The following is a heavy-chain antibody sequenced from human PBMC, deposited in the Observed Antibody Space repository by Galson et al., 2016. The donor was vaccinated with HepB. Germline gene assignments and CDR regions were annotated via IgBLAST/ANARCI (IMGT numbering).Heavy chain of an antibody. CDR1: GFSFSNYG. V-gene: IGHV3-23*01. Sequence: SLRLSCAASGFSFSNYGMSWVRQAPGKGLEWVSSITATGGSTYIADSVKGRFTISRGNAKNSLYLQMNSLGAEDTAVHFCARDRGGGAPKLVIFDYWGQGTLVTVSS. CDR3: ARDRGGGAPKLVIFDY. J-gene: IGHJ4*02. CDR2: ITATGGST. D-gene: IGHD3-16*01.